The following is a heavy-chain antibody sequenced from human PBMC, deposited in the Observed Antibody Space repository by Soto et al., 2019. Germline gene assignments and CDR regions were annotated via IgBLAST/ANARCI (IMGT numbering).Heavy chain of an antibody. D-gene: IGHD5-12*01. Sequence: LSLTCTVSGGSVSSGDYFWSWIRQPPGKGLEWIGYIYDSGSSYYNPSLRSRVTMSVDTSKNQFSLKLRSVTAADTAMYYCAREKGYISGPKNFDSWGQGTLVTSPQ. CDR1: GGSVSSGDYF. CDR3: AREKGYISGPKNFDS. V-gene: IGHV4-30-4*01. J-gene: IGHJ4*02. CDR2: IYDSGSS.